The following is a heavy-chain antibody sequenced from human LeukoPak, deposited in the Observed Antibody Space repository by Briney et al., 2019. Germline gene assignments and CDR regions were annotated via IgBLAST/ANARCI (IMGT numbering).Heavy chain of an antibody. CDR1: GGSTSNFY. CDR2: IHYSGSS. Sequence: SETLSLTCTVSGGSTSNFYWNWIRQSPGKGLEWIGNIHYSGSSVYNPSLKSRGTISIDTSRRQFFLKLNSVTAADTAVYFCALAPNSNWFDFWGPGTLVTVSS. V-gene: IGHV4-59*03. J-gene: IGHJ5*01. D-gene: IGHD2-8*01. CDR3: ALAPNSNWFDF.